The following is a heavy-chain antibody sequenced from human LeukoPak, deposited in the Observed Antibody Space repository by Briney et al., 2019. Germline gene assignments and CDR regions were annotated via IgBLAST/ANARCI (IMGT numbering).Heavy chain of an antibody. CDR1: GGSNSSSSYY. Sequence: SETLSLTCTVSGGSNSSSSYYWGWIRQPPGKGLEWIGSIYYSGSTYYNPSLKSRVTISVDTSKNQFSLKLSSVTAADTAVYYCARGVREKDYWGQGTLVTVSS. CDR3: ARGVREKDY. D-gene: IGHD2-8*01. J-gene: IGHJ4*02. V-gene: IGHV4-39*01. CDR2: IYYSGST.